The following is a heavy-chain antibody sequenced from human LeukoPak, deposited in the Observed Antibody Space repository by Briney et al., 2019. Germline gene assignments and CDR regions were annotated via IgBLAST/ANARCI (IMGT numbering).Heavy chain of an antibody. CDR3: ARGRIAVAGTSTYYYYYGMDV. CDR1: GYTFTSYD. Sequence: ASVKVSCKASGYTFTSYDINWVRQATGQGLEGMGWMNPNSGNTGYAQKFQGRVTMTSNPSIRTAYMELSSLRSEDTAVYYCARGRIAVAGTSTYYYYYGMDVWGQETTVTVSS. V-gene: IGHV1-8*01. D-gene: IGHD6-19*01. J-gene: IGHJ6*02. CDR2: MNPNSGNT.